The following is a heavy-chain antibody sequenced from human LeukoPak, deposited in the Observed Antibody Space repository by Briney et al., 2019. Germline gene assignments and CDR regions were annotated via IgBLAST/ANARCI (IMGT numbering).Heavy chain of an antibody. CDR3: TRPGCSGGSCDGWSYYYYYMDV. D-gene: IGHD2-15*01. Sequence: PGGSLRLSCAASWFTFSGSAMHWVRQASGKGLEWVGRIRSKANSYATAYAASVKGRFTISRDDSKNTAYLQMNSLKTEDTAVYYCTRPGCSGGSCDGWSYYYYYMDVWGKGTTVTVSS. CDR1: WFTFSGSA. V-gene: IGHV3-73*01. CDR2: IRSKANSYAT. J-gene: IGHJ6*03.